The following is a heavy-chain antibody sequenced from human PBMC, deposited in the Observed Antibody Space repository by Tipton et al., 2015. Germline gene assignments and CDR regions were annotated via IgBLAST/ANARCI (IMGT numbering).Heavy chain of an antibody. CDR2: IYPGDSDT. V-gene: IGHV5-51*01. J-gene: IGHJ4*02. D-gene: IGHD1-26*01. CDR3: VRRARRVGSHSYPYYFDY. CDR1: GYSNTEYYSGFW. Sequence: QSGAEVKKVGESLKISCKASGYSNTEYYSGFWIAWVRQMPGKGLEWMGSIYPGDSDTRYSPSFQGQVTISVDKSISTAYLEWSSLKASDTAMYYCVRRARRVGSHSYPYYFDYWGQGTLVPVSS.